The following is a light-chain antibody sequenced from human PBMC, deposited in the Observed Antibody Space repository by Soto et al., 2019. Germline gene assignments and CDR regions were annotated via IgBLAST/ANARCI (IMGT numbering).Light chain of an antibody. CDR1: SSDVGGYKY. CDR2: EVS. J-gene: IGLJ2*01. V-gene: IGLV2-8*01. CDR3: SSYAGSNNLV. Sequence: QSALTQPPSASGSPGQSVTISCTGTSSDVGGYKYVSWYQQHPGKAPKLMIYEVSERPSGVPDRFSGSKSGNTASLTVSGVQAEDEADYYSSSYAGSNNLVFGGGTQLTVL.